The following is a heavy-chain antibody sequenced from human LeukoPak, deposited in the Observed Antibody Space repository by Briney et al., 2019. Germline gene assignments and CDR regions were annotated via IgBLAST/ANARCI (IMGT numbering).Heavy chain of an antibody. CDR2: IYHSGST. D-gene: IGHD3-10*01. V-gene: IGHV4-59*01. CDR1: GGSISSYY. J-gene: IGHJ5*02. CDR3: ARLTYDYYGSGTYSWWFDP. Sequence: PSETLSLTCTVSGGSISSYYWTWIRQPPGKGLEYIGYIYHSGSTNYSPSLKSRVTISVDTSETHFSLKLSSVTAADTAVYYCARLTYDYYGSGTYSWWFDPWGQGALVIVSS.